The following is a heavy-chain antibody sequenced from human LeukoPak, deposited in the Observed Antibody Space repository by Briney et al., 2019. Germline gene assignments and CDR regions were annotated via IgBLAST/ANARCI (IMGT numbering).Heavy chain of an antibody. D-gene: IGHD3-22*01. Sequence: GESLKISCEGSGYTFTSYWIGWVRQMPGKGLESMGLIYPGDSDTRYSPSFQGQVTISADKSISTAYLQWSSLKASDTAIYYCARGDSAYHDSSGFYIGYWGQGTLVTVSS. CDR1: GYTFTSYW. V-gene: IGHV5-51*01. CDR3: ARGDSAYHDSSGFYIGY. J-gene: IGHJ4*02. CDR2: IYPGDSDT.